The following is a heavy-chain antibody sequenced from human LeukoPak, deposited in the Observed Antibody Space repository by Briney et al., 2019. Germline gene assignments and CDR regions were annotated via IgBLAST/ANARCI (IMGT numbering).Heavy chain of an antibody. Sequence: ASVKVSCKASGYTFTSYYMHWVRQAPGQGLEWMGIINTSGGSTSYAQKFQGRVTMTSDTSTSTVYVELSSLKSEDTAVYYCARRNILYFDYWGQGTLVTVSS. CDR2: INTSGGST. CDR1: GYTFTSYY. V-gene: IGHV1-46*01. CDR3: ARRNILYFDY. D-gene: IGHD2/OR15-2a*01. J-gene: IGHJ4*02.